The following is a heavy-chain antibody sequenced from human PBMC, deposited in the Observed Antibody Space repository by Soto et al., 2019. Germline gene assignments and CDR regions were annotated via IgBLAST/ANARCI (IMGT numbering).Heavy chain of an antibody. CDR2: ISAYNGNT. CDR3: ATGHFSRGGYCTNSVGHSNH. Sequence: GASVKVSCTASGYPFSSYGISWVRQAPGQGLEWMGWISAYNGNTNYAQKLQGRVTMTTDTSTSTAYMALRSLRSDDTAVYYCATGHFSRGGYCTNSVGHSNHWGRVIRSTISS. D-gene: IGHD2-8*01. CDR1: GYPFSSYG. V-gene: IGHV1-18*04. J-gene: IGHJ5*02.